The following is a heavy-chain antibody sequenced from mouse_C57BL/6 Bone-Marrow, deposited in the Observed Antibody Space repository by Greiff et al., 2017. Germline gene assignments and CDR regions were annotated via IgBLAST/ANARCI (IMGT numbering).Heavy chain of an antibody. Sequence: QVQLQQSGAELVRPGASVTLSCKASGYTFTDYEMHWVKQTPVHGLEWIGAIDPETGGTAYNQKFKGKAILTADKSSSTAYMELRSLTSEDSAVYYCTRRVTGTWFAYWGQGTLVTVSA. CDR1: GYTFTDYE. V-gene: IGHV1-15*01. D-gene: IGHD2-1*01. CDR3: TRRVTGTWFAY. J-gene: IGHJ3*01. CDR2: IDPETGGT.